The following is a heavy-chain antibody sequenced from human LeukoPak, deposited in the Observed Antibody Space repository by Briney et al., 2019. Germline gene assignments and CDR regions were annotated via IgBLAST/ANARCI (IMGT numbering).Heavy chain of an antibody. Sequence: SGTLSHTCIVSGGSISSYFWSSIGPPPGKGRDWVGHIYYGGRTYYNPPLKSGGTIPVDTSKNQFSLKLSSVTAAHTAVYYCARHGSSWSPHNWFDPWGQGTLVTVSS. D-gene: IGHD6-13*01. V-gene: IGHV4-59*08. CDR3: ARHGSSWSPHNWFDP. CDR1: GGSISSYF. J-gene: IGHJ5*02. CDR2: IYYGGRT.